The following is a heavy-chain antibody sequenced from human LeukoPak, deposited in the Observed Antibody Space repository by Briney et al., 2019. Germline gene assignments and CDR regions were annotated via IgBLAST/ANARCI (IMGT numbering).Heavy chain of an antibody. Sequence: GGSLRLSCEVSGLTFSDQFIDWVRQAPGKGLEWVSAISGSGDSTYYADSVRGRFTISRDNSKNTLYLQMNSLRADDTAVYYCAKDKFSVAVVADRLKWFDPWGQGTLVTVSS. J-gene: IGHJ5*02. CDR1: GLTFSDQF. D-gene: IGHD2-15*01. CDR2: ISGSGDST. CDR3: AKDKFSVAVVADRLKWFDP. V-gene: IGHV3-23*01.